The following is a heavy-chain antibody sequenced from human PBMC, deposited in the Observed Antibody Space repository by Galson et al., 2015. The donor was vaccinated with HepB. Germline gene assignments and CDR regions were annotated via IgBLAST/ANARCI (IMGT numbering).Heavy chain of an antibody. J-gene: IGHJ6*03. Sequence: CAISGDSVSSNSAAWNWIRQSPSRGLEWLGRTYYRSKWYNDYAVSVKSRITINPDTSKNQFSLQLNSVTPEDTAVCYCAKTGYSSGWYGYYYYYMDVWGKGTTVTVSS. V-gene: IGHV6-1*01. D-gene: IGHD6-19*01. CDR3: AKTGYSSGWYGYYYYYMDV. CDR1: GDSVSSNSAA. CDR2: TYYRSKWYN.